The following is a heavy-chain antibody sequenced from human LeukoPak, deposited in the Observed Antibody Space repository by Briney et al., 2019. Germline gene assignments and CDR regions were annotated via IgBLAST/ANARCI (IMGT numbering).Heavy chain of an antibody. CDR1: GFTVSINY. CDR2: IYSGGST. CDR3: ARSVSSRFTSPRRPYYFDS. V-gene: IGHV3-53*01. J-gene: IGHJ4*02. Sequence: GGSLTLSCAASGFTVSINYMSWVRQAPGGGLEWVSVIYSGGSTYYADPVKGRFTISRDNSKNTLYLQMNSLRAEDTAVYYGARSVSSRFTSPRRPYYFDSWGQGTLVTVSS. D-gene: IGHD3-10*01.